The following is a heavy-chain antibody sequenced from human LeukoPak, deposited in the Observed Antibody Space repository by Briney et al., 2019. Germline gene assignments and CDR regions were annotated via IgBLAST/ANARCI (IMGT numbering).Heavy chain of an antibody. V-gene: IGHV4-59*08. CDR2: IYYSGYT. J-gene: IGHJ5*02. Sequence: SETLSLTCTVSGGSISSYYWSWIRQPPGKGLEWIGCIYYSGYTNYKSSLKSRVTISVDTSKNEFSLKLSSVTAADTAVYYCARAYHSSWYLNWFDPWGQGTLVTVSS. CDR1: GGSISSYY. CDR3: ARAYHSSWYLNWFDP. D-gene: IGHD6-13*01.